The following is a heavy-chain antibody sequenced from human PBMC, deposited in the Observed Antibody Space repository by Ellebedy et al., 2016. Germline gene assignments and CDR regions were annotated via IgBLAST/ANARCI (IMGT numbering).Heavy chain of an antibody. J-gene: IGHJ4*02. CDR3: ARDLRGGYYDSWSNEYFDY. CDR1: GYTFTGYY. Sequence: ASVKVSCXASGYTFTGYYMHWVRQAPGQGLEWMGWINLNGGGTNYAQKFQGRVTMTRDTSISTAYMDLSRLTSDDTAVYYCARDLRGGYYDSWSNEYFDYWGQGTPVTVSS. D-gene: IGHD3-10*01. V-gene: IGHV1-2*02. CDR2: INLNGGGT.